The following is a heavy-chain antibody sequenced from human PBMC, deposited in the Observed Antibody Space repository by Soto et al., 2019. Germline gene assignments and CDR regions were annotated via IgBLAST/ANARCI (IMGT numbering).Heavy chain of an antibody. CDR2: IYHSGST. CDR1: GGSISSNNW. V-gene: IGHV4-4*02. Sequence: KPSETLSLTCAVSGGSISSNNWWSWVRQSPGKGLEWIGEIYHSGSTNYSPSLKSRVTISIDKSKNQMSLKLSSVTAADTAVYYCARDRDGGFGFDVWARGTTVTVSS. J-gene: IGHJ6*02. CDR3: ARDRDGGFGFDV. D-gene: IGHD4-17*01.